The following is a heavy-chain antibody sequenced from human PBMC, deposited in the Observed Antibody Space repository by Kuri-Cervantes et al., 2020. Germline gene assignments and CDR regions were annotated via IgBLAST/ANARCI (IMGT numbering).Heavy chain of an antibody. V-gene: IGHV3-30*03. CDR2: ISYDGSNK. CDR1: GFTFSSYG. J-gene: IGHJ6*02. CDR3: ARCPSRGIKRGPSSSWGMDV. D-gene: IGHD6-13*01. Sequence: GESLKISCAASGFTFSSYGMHWVRQAPGKGLEWVAVISYDGSNKYYADSVKGRFTISRDNSKNTLYLQMNSLRAEDTAVYYCARCPSRGIKRGPSSSWGMDVWGQGTTVTVSS.